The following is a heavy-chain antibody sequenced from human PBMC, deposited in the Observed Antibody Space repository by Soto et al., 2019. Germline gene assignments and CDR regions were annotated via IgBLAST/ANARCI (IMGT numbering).Heavy chain of an antibody. CDR3: AKDRGITMIVVVLDY. J-gene: IGHJ4*02. Sequence: GWSLRLSCASSVFTFISYGMHWVRQAPGKGLEWVAVISYDGSNKYYADSVKGRFTISRDNSKNTLYLQMNSLRAEDTAVYYCAKDRGITMIVVVLDYWGQGTLVTVSS. CDR2: ISYDGSNK. D-gene: IGHD3-22*01. V-gene: IGHV3-30*18. CDR1: VFTFISYG.